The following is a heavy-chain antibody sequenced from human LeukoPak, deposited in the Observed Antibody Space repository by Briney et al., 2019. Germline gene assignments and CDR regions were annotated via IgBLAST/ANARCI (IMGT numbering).Heavy chain of an antibody. V-gene: IGHV1-2*02. CDR1: GYTFTSYG. D-gene: IGHD4-17*01. CDR2: INPNSGGT. J-gene: IGHJ4*02. CDR3: ARDLEHDYGDYGLD. Sequence: ASVKVSCKASGYTFTSYGISWVRQAPGQGLEWMGWINPNSGGTNYAQKFQGRVTMTRDTSISTAYMELSRLRSDDTAVYYCARDLEHDYGDYGLDWGQGTLVTVSS.